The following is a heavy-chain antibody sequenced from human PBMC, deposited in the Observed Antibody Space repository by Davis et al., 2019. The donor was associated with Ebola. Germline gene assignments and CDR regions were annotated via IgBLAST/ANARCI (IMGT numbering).Heavy chain of an antibody. V-gene: IGHV3-53*04. Sequence: GGSLRLSCAASGFTVSSNYMSWVRQAPGKGLEWVSVIYSGGSTYYADSVKGRFTISRHNSKNTLYLQMNSLRAEDTAVYYCAVGATHIRAPFDYWGQGTLVTVSS. D-gene: IGHD1-26*01. J-gene: IGHJ4*02. CDR3: AVGATHIRAPFDY. CDR1: GFTVSSNY. CDR2: IYSGGST.